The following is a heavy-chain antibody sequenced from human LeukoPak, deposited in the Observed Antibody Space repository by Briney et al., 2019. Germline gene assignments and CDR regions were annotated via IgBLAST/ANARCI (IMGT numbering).Heavy chain of an antibody. CDR1: GFTFSSYW. CDR3: ARPTAATSLSASFQQ. D-gene: IGHD2-15*01. CDR2: INSDGSST. J-gene: IGHJ1*01. Sequence: GGSLRLSCAASGFTFSSYWMYWVRQAPGKGLVWVSRINSDGSSTTYADSVKGRFTISRDHAKNTLYLQMNGLRAEDTAVYYCARPTAATSLSASFQQWGQGTLVTVSS. V-gene: IGHV3-74*03.